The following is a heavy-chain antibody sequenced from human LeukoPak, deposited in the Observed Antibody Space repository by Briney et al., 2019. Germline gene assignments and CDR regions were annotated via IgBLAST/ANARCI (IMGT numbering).Heavy chain of an antibody. D-gene: IGHD2-21*02. CDR3: ARVRPPWRVVTAGYFDY. CDR2: VNHSGST. V-gene: IGHV4-4*02. CDR1: GGSISSSNW. J-gene: IGHJ4*02. Sequence: SETLSLTCAVSGGSISSSNWWSWIRQPPGKGLEWIGEVNHSGSTNYNPSLKSRVTISVDTSKNQFSLKLSSVTAADTAVYYCARVRPPWRVVTAGYFDYWGQGTLVTVSS.